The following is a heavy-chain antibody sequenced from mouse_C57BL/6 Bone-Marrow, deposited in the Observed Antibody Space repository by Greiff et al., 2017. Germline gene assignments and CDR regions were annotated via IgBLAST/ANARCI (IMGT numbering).Heavy chain of an antibody. D-gene: IGHD1-1*01. CDR2: ISSGGSYT. CDR1: GFTFSSYG. V-gene: IGHV5-6*01. Sequence: EVQGVESGGDLVKPGGSLKLSCAASGFTFSSYGMSWVRQTPDKRLEWVATISSGGSYTYYPDSVKGRFTISRDNAKNTLYLQMSSLKSEDTAMDYCARLPITTVVGCDYWGQGTTLTVSS. CDR3: ARLPITTVVGCDY. J-gene: IGHJ2*01.